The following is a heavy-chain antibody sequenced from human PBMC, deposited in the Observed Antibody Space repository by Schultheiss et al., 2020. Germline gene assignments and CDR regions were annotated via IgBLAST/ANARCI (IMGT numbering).Heavy chain of an antibody. CDR1: GGFISSGGYS. D-gene: IGHD6-19*01. V-gene: IGHV4-31*11. J-gene: IGHJ6*02. CDR2: IYYSGST. Sequence: SETLSLTCAVSGGFISSGGYSWSWIRQHPGKGLEWIGYIYYSGSTYYNPSLKSRVTISVDTSKNQFSLTLSSVTAADTAVYYCARHYNTGRQWLRWDDGMDVWGQGTTVTVSS. CDR3: ARHYNTGRQWLRWDDGMDV.